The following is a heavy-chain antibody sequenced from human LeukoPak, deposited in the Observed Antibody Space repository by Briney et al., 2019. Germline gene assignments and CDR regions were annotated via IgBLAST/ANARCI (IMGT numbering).Heavy chain of an antibody. V-gene: IGHV1-18*01. Sequence: ASVKVSCKASGYTFTSYGISWVRQAPGQGLEWMGWISAYNGNTHYAQKLQGRVTMTTDTSTSTAYMELRSLRSDDTAVYYCASLTRIAVAGTYTYYFDYWGQGTLVTVSS. CDR1: GYTFTSYG. J-gene: IGHJ4*02. D-gene: IGHD6-19*01. CDR2: ISAYNGNT. CDR3: ASLTRIAVAGTYTYYFDY.